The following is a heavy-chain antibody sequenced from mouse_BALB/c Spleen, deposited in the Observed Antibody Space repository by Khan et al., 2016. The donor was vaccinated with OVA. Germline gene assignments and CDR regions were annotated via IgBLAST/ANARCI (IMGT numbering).Heavy chain of an antibody. Sequence: QIQLVQSGPELQKPGETVKISCKASGYTFTNYGMNWVKQAPGKGLKWMGWINTHTGEATYADDFKGRFALSLETSASTAYLQINSLKNEDTATXFVASPPYFSYVMGYWGQGTSVTVSS. CDR3: ASPPYFSYVMGY. V-gene: IGHV9-3-1*01. CDR2: INTHTGEA. CDR1: GYTFTNYG. J-gene: IGHJ4*01.